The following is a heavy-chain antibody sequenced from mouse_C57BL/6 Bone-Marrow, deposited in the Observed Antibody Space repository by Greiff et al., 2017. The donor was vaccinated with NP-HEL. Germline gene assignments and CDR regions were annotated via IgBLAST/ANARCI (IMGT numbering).Heavy chain of an antibody. Sequence: EVQGVESGGGLVQPGGSLKLSCAASGFTFSDYYMYWVRQTPEKRLEWVAYISNGGGSTYYPDTVKGRFTISRDNAKNTLYLQMSRLKSEDTAMYYCASGSIYYGYAVFAYWGQGTLVTVSA. D-gene: IGHD2-2*01. V-gene: IGHV5-12*01. J-gene: IGHJ3*01. CDR1: GFTFSDYY. CDR3: ASGSIYYGYAVFAY. CDR2: ISNGGGST.